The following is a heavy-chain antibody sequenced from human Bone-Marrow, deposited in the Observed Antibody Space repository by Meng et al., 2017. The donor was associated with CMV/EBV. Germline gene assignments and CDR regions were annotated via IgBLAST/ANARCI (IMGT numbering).Heavy chain of an antibody. Sequence: GESLKISCAASGFTFSSYAMHWVRQAPGKGLEWVAVISYDGSNKYYADSVKGRFTISRDNSKNTLYLQMNSLRVEDTAVYYCARDDPYRYFDYWGQGTLVTVSS. CDR1: GFTFSSYA. J-gene: IGHJ4*02. V-gene: IGHV3-30*14. CDR2: ISYDGSNK. CDR3: ARDDPYRYFDY. D-gene: IGHD3-16*02.